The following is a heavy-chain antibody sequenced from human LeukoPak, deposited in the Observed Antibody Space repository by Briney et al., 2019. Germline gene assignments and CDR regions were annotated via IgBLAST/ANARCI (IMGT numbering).Heavy chain of an antibody. J-gene: IGHJ4*02. CDR3: ASLLGDKTIFDY. CDR2: TMRDGSEE. V-gene: IGHV3-7*01. CDR1: GFIFSSRW. D-gene: IGHD1-26*01. Sequence: GGSLRLSCAASGFIFSSRWMSWVRQAPGKGLEWVANTMRDGSEEYYVDSVKGRFTISRDNAKNSLYLQMNSLRAEDTAVYYCASLLGDKTIFDYWGQGTLVTVSS.